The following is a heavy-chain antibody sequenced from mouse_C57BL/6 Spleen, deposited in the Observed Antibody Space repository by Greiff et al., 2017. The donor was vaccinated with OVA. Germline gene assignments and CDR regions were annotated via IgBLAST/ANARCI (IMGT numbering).Heavy chain of an antibody. V-gene: IGHV1-54*01. CDR1: GYAFTNYL. J-gene: IGHJ1*03. D-gene: IGHD1-1*01. CDR3: ARPHGSSYRYFDV. CDR2: INPGSGGT. Sequence: QVQLQQSGAELVRPGTSVKVSCKASGYAFTNYLIEWVKQRPGQGLEWIGVINPGSGGTNYNEKFKGKATLTADKSSSTAYMQLSSLTSEDSAVYFGARPHGSSYRYFDVWGTGTTVTVSS.